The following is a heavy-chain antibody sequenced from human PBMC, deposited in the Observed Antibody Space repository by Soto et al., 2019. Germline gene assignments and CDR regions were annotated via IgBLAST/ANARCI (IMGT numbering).Heavy chain of an antibody. J-gene: IGHJ6*04. V-gene: IGHV6-1*01. CDR2: TYYRSKWYN. D-gene: IGHD5-18*01. CDR1: GVIVSSNSAA. Sequence: SQNLSLTCAISGVIVSSNSAAWNWIRQCPSRGLEWLGRTYYRSKWYNDYPISVKGRITINPDTSKNRFSLQLNSVTPEVTALYYCSRGPGGEYTYDSYYHFFLGMDGWGKGPTVTVSS. CDR3: SRGPGGEYTYDSYYHFFLGMDG.